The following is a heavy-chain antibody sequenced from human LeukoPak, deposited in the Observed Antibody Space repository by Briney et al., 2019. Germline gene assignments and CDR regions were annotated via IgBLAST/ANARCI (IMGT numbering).Heavy chain of an antibody. Sequence: GGSLRLSCAASGFAFSSYAMSWVRQAPGKGLEWVSSIISSGGVTYYADSLKGRFTISRDNAKNSLYLQMNSLRAEDTAVYYCARMLVYNSGGEAFDCWGQGTLVTVSS. D-gene: IGHD3-10*01. CDR2: IISSGGVT. J-gene: IGHJ4*02. CDR1: GFAFSSYA. V-gene: IGHV3-23*01. CDR3: ARMLVYNSGGEAFDC.